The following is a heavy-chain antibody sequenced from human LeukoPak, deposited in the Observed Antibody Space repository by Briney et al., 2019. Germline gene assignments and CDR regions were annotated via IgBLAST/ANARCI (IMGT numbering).Heavy chain of an antibody. CDR2: INHSGST. Sequence: PSETLSLTCTVSGGSISSYYWSWIRQPPGKGLEWIGEINHSGSTNYNPSLKSRVTISVDTSKNQFSLKLSSVTAADTAVYYCARGRGFYGSGSYNRRGNYYFDYWGQGTLVTVSS. D-gene: IGHD3-10*01. CDR3: ARGRGFYGSGSYNRRGNYYFDY. CDR1: GGSISSYY. V-gene: IGHV4-34*01. J-gene: IGHJ4*02.